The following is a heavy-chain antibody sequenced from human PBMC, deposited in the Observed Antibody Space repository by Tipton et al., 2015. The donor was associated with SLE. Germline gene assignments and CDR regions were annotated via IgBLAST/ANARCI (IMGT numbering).Heavy chain of an antibody. CDR1: GEFITSYY. D-gene: IGHD7-27*01. Sequence: TLSLTCTVSGEFITSYYWGWIRQPPGKGLEWIGYIYDSGSTNYNPSLKSRITMSSDTSKNQFSLQLNSVTPEDTAMYYCARGDWGPYYFDYWGQGTLVTVSS. CDR3: ARGDWGPYYFDY. V-gene: IGHV4-59*12. CDR2: IYDSGST. J-gene: IGHJ4*02.